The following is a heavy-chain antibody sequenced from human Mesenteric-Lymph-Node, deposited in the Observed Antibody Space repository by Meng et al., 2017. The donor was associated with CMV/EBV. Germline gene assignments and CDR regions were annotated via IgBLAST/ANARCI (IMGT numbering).Heavy chain of an antibody. Sequence: GGSLRLSCTAYGYTFTNHWIGWVRQMPGKGLEWMGMIYPGDSDTRYSPSFQGQVTISADKSISTAYLQWSSLKASDTAMYYCARHNVVVIPSTIGAFDIWGQGTMVTVSS. CDR1: GYTFTNHW. D-gene: IGHD2-2*02. J-gene: IGHJ3*02. CDR2: IYPGDSDT. V-gene: IGHV5-51*01. CDR3: ARHNVVVIPSTIGAFDI.